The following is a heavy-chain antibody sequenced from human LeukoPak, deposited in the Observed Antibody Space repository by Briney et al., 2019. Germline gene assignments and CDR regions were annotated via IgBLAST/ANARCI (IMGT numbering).Heavy chain of an antibody. CDR3: ARADDILTGYSYYYYYGMDV. Sequence: PSETLSLTCTVSGGSISSSSYYWGWIRQPPGKGLEWIGSSYYSGSTYYNPSLKSRVTISVDTSKNQFSLKLSSVTAADTAVYYCARADDILTGYSYYYYYGMDVWGQGTTVTVSS. CDR1: GGSISSSSYY. J-gene: IGHJ6*02. V-gene: IGHV4-39*07. CDR2: SYYSGST. D-gene: IGHD3-9*01.